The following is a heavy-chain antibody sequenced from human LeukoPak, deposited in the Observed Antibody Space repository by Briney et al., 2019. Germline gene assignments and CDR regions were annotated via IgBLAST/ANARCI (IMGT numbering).Heavy chain of an antibody. J-gene: IGHJ4*02. D-gene: IGHD3-16*02. V-gene: IGHV3-23*01. CDR1: GFTFDDYA. CDR3: ATRDYVWGSYRY. Sequence: GGSLRLSCAASGFTFDDYAMHWVRQAPGKGLEWVSTIIKSGDSTYFADSVKGRLTVPRDNSKSTLYLQMNSLRAEDTAVYYCATRDYVWGSYRYWGQGTLVTVSS. CDR2: IIKSGDST.